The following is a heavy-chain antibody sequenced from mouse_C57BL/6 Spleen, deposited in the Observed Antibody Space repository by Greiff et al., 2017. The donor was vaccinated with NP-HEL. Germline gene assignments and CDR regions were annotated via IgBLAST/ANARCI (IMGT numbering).Heavy chain of an antibody. J-gene: IGHJ3*01. CDR3: ARGDWEAFAY. CDR2: ISYSGST. CDR1: GYSITSGYD. V-gene: IGHV3-1*01. D-gene: IGHD4-1*01. Sequence: VQLKESGPGMVKPSQSLSLTCTVTGYSITSGYDWHWIRHFPGNKLEWMGYISYSGSTNYNPSLKSRISITHDTSKNHFFLKLNSVTTEDTATYYCARGDWEAFAYWGQGTLVTVSA.